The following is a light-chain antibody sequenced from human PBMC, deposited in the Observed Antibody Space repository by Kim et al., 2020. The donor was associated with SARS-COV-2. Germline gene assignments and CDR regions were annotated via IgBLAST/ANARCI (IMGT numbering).Light chain of an antibody. CDR3: QQYGSSPPKIT. CDR1: QSVSSSY. V-gene: IGKV3-20*01. CDR2: GAS. J-gene: IGKJ4*01. Sequence: GERATLSCRASQSVSSSYLAWYQQKPGQAPRLRIYGASSRATGIPDRFSGSGSGTDFTLTISRLEPEDFAVYYCQQYGSSPPKITFGGGTKVDIK.